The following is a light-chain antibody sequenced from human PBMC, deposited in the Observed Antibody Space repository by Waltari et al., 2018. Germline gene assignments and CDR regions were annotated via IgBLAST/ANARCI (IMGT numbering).Light chain of an antibody. J-gene: IGKJ1*01. V-gene: IGKV1-5*03. CDR1: QIVSHW. Sequence: DIQMTQSPSTLSASVGDRVTITCRPSQIVSHWLAWYQQKPGKATRLLIYKISNLETGVPSRFSGSGAGTEFTLTISGLQPGDFATDYCQQYGTYPGTFGQGTKVDVK. CDR2: KIS. CDR3: QQYGTYPGT.